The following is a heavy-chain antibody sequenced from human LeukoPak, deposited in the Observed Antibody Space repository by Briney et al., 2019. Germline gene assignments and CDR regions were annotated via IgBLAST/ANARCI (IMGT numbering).Heavy chain of an antibody. CDR2: ISSNGGST. CDR3: AKDQQSFDY. Sequence: GGSLRLSCAASGFTFSSYAMHWVRQAPGKGLEYVSAISSNGGSTYYANSVKGRFTISRDNSKNTLYLQMGSLRAEDMAVYYCAKDQQSFDYWGQGTLVTVSS. D-gene: IGHD6-13*01. CDR1: GFTFSSYA. V-gene: IGHV3-64*01. J-gene: IGHJ4*02.